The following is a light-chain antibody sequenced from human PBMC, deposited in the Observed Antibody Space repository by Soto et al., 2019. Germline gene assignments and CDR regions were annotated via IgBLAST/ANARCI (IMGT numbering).Light chain of an antibody. Sequence: DIQMTQSPSSLSASVGDRVTITCRASQAIGNYLAWFHQKPGKAPKSLIYGASNLQGGVPSKFSGSGSGTDFTLTISNLQPEDFATYYCQQYDNYPYTFGQGTNLEIK. CDR2: GAS. J-gene: IGKJ2*01. CDR1: QAIGNY. CDR3: QQYDNYPYT. V-gene: IGKV1-16*02.